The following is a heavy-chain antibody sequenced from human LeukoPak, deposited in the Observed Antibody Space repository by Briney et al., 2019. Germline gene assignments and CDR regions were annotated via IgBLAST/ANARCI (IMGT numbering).Heavy chain of an antibody. J-gene: IGHJ4*02. CDR3: ARGGPAAGRFDY. CDR1: GFTFSSYS. CDR2: ISRSSSTI. D-gene: IGHD6-13*01. V-gene: IGHV3-48*01. Sequence: GGSLRLSCAASGFTFSSYSMNWVRQAPGKGLEWVSYISRSSSTIYYADSVKGRFTISRDNSKNTLYLQMNSLRAEDTAVYYCARGGPAAGRFDYWGQGTLVTVSS.